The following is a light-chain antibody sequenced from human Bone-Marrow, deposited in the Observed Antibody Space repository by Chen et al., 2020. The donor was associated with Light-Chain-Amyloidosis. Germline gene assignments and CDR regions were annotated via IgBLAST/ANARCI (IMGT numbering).Light chain of an antibody. CDR3: QVWDRGSDRPV. CDR1: NIGSTS. V-gene: IGLV3-21*02. Sequence: SYVLTQPASVSVAPGQTATIACGGNNIGSTSLHWYQQTPGPAPLLVVYDDSDRPSGIPERLSGSNAGNTTTLTISRVEAGDEADYYHQVWDRGSDRPVFGGGTKLTVL. J-gene: IGLJ3*02. CDR2: DDS.